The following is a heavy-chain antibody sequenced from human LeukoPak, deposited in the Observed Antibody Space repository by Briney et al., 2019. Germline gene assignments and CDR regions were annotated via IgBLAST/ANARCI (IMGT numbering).Heavy chain of an antibody. D-gene: IGHD3-10*02. V-gene: IGHV3-48*03. CDR3: AELGITMIGGV. J-gene: IGHJ6*04. CDR1: GFTFRSYA. Sequence: GGSLRLSCAASGFTFRSYAMNWVRQAPGKGLEWVSYISSSGSTIYYADSVKGRFTISRDNAKNSLYLQMNSLRAEDTAVYYCAELGITMIGGVWGKGTTVTISS. CDR2: ISSSGSTI.